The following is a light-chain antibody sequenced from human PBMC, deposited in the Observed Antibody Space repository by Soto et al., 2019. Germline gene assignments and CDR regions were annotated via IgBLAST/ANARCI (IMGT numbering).Light chain of an antibody. Sequence: AIRMTESPSSLSASKGDRVIITCQASEGISGYLAWYQQKPGKAPTLLIYAASTLQSGVPSRFSGSRSGTDFTLTISCLQSQDFATYYCQQYYSYPRTFGRGTKVDIK. V-gene: IGKV1-8*01. CDR2: AAS. J-gene: IGKJ1*01. CDR1: EGISGY. CDR3: QQYYSYPRT.